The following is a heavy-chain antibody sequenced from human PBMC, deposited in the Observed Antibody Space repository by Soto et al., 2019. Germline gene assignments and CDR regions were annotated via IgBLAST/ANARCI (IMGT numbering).Heavy chain of an antibody. D-gene: IGHD3-10*01. CDR1: RFTFNNNA. V-gene: IGHV3-23*01. Sequence: EVQLLESGGGLVQPGGSLRLSCAASRFTFNNNAMTWVRQPPGKGLEWVPAISGGGDTTSYADSVKGRFTVSRDVSKNTLYLQMSSLRAEDTALYYCAKGRGGSGSLTPRVDFWGRGTLVTVSS. J-gene: IGHJ4*02. CDR2: ISGGGDTT. CDR3: AKGRGGSGSLTPRVDF.